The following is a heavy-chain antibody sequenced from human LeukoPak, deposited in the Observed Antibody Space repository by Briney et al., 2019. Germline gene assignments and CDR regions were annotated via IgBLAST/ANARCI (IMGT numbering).Heavy chain of an antibody. Sequence: SETLSLTCAVYGGSFSGYYWSWIRQPPGKGLEWIGEINHSGSTNYNPSLKSRVTISVDTSKNQFSLKLSSVTAADTAVYYCARTPQLLSGWFDPWGQGTLVTVSS. CDR3: ARTPQLLSGWFDP. CDR1: GGSFSGYY. D-gene: IGHD2-21*02. J-gene: IGHJ5*02. CDR2: INHSGST. V-gene: IGHV4-34*01.